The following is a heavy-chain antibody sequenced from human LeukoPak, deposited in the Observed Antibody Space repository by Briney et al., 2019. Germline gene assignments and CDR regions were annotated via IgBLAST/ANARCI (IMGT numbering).Heavy chain of an antibody. D-gene: IGHD6-19*01. J-gene: IGHJ4*02. V-gene: IGHV3-53*04. CDR3: AREKPAVAGTFDY. CDR1: GFTVSSNY. CDR2: IYSGGST. Sequence: GGSLRLSCAASGFTVSSNYMSWVRQAPGKGLEWVSVIYSGGSTYYADSVKGRFTISRHNSKNTLYLQMNSLRAEDTAVYYCAREKPAVAGTFDYWGQGTLVTVSS.